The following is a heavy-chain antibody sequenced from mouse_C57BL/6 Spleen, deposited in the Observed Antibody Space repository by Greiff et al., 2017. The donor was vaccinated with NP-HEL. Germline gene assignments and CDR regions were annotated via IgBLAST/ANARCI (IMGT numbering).Heavy chain of an antibody. Sequence: VKLMESGPELVKPGASVKISCKASGYAFSSSWMNWVKQRPGKGLEWIGRIYPGDGDTNYNGKFKGKATLTADKSSSTAYMQLSSLTSEDSAVYFCARSDYGSSQDWYFDVWGTGTTVTVSS. CDR1: GYAFSSSW. D-gene: IGHD1-1*01. V-gene: IGHV1-82*01. CDR3: ARSDYGSSQDWYFDV. CDR2: IYPGDGDT. J-gene: IGHJ1*03.